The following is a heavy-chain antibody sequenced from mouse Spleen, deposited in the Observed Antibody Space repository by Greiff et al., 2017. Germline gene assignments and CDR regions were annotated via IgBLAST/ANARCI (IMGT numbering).Heavy chain of an antibody. CDR3: ARESYYREGYYFDY. CDR1: GISITTGNYR. D-gene: IGHD2-14*01. V-gene: IGHV3-5*01. CDR2: IYYSGTI. J-gene: IGHJ2*01. Sequence: VQLKQSGPGLVKPSQTVFLTCTVTGISITTGNYRWSWIRQFPGNKLEWIGYIYYSGTITYNPSLTSRTTITRDTPKNQFFLEMNALTAEDTATYYCARESYYREGYYFDYWGQGTTLTVSS.